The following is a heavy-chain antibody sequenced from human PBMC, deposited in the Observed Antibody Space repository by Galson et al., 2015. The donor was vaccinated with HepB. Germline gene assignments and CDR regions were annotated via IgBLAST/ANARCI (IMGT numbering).Heavy chain of an antibody. D-gene: IGHD1-26*01. V-gene: IGHV3-11*01. Sequence: SLRLSCAASGFTFSSYAMSWLRQAPGKGLEWISHISGSGSAVYYADSVKGRFAISRDNGKKSLFLQLDSLRAEDTAVYYCARGGSDSSYYWVDWGQGILVTVSS. CDR3: ARGGSDSSYYWVD. J-gene: IGHJ4*02. CDR1: GFTFSSYA. CDR2: ISGSGSAV.